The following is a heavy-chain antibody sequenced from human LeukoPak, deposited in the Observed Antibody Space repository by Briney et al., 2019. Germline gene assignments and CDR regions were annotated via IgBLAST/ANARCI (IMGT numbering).Heavy chain of an antibody. CDR1: GYTFTTFD. V-gene: IGHV1-8*01. Sequence: GASVKVSCKASGYTFTTFDFNWVRQATGQRLEWMGWMNPNSGNTGYAEKFQGRVTMTRDPPTSTAYMELSSLTSEDTAVYYCARYPPSIPNDYWGQGTLVTVSS. CDR3: ARYPPSIPNDY. CDR2: MNPNSGNT. J-gene: IGHJ4*02.